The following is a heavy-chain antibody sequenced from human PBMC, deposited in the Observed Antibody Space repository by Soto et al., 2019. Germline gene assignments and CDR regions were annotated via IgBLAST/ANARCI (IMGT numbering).Heavy chain of an antibody. CDR1: GFSLSTSGVG. Sequence: QITLKESGPTLVKPTQHITLTCTFSGFSLSTSGVGVGWIRQPPGKALEWLELIYWNDDKRYTPCLKSRLTITKYTSKNHVVLTMTNIYPVDTATYYSARSSTITMIGPRRGNFDYWGQGTLVTVSS. J-gene: IGHJ4*02. CDR2: IYWNDDK. CDR3: ARSSTITMIGPRRGNFDY. V-gene: IGHV2-5*01. D-gene: IGHD3-22*01.